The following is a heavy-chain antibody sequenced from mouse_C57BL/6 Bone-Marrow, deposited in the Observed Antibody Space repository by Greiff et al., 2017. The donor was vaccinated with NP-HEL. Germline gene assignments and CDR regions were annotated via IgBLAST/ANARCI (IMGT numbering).Heavy chain of an antibody. CDR1: GYTFTSYW. J-gene: IGHJ3*01. V-gene: IGHV1-72*01. CDR2: IDPNSGGT. CDR3: AREETVVARAWFAY. Sequence: VQLQQPGAELVKPGASVKLSCKASGYTFTSYWMHWVKQRPGRGLEWIGRIDPNSGGTKYNEKFKSKATLTVDKPSSTAYMQLSSLTSEDSAVYYGAREETVVARAWFAYWGQGTLVTVSA. D-gene: IGHD1-1*01.